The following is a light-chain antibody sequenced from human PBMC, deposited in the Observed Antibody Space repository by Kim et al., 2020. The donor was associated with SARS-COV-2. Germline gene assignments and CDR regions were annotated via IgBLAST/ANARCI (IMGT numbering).Light chain of an antibody. Sequence: DIQLTQSPSFLSASVGDRVTITCRASQGISSYLAWYQQKPGKAPKLLIYAASTLQSGVPSRFSGSGSGTEFTLTISSLQPEDFATYYCQQLNSLAHFGGGTKVDIK. J-gene: IGKJ4*01. CDR3: QQLNSLAH. CDR1: QGISSY. V-gene: IGKV1-9*01. CDR2: AAS.